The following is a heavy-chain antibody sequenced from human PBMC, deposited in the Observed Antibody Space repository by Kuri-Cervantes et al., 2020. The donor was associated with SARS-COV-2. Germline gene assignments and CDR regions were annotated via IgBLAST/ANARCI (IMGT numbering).Heavy chain of an antibody. CDR3: ARLLIAAAAPDFDY. D-gene: IGHD6-13*01. CDR1: GGSISSSSYY. Sequence: SETRSLTSTVAGGSISSSSYYWGWIRQPPGKGLEWIGSIYYSGSTYYNPSLKSRVTISIDTSKNHHSLMLSSVTAADTAVYYCARLLIAAAAPDFDYWGQGTLVTVSS. V-gene: IGHV4-39*01. CDR2: IYYSGST. J-gene: IGHJ4*02.